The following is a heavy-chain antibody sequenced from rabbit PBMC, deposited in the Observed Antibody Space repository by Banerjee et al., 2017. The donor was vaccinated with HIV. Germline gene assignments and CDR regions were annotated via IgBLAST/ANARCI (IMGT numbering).Heavy chain of an antibody. CDR1: GFSFSSSYW. CDR2: IVTGSSGST. V-gene: IGHV1S45*01. D-gene: IGHD4-2*01. CDR3: ARDDYAGINSAYDL. Sequence: QQQLEESGGGLVKTEGALTLTCTASGFSFSSSYWICWVRQAPGKGLEWIGCIVTGSSGSTYYASWAKGRFTISKTSSTTVTLQLNTVTAADTATYFCARDDYAGINSAYDLWGPGTLVTVS. J-gene: IGHJ4*01.